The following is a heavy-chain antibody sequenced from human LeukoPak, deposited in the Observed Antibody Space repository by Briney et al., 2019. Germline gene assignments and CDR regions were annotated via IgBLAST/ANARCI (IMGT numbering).Heavy chain of an antibody. CDR1: GFTFSSYA. D-gene: IGHD3-22*01. Sequence: PGRSLRLSCAASGFTFSSYAMHWVRQATGKGLEWVAVISYDGSNKYYADSVKGRFTISRDNSKNTLYLQMNSLRAEDTAVYYCPRERYYYDSSGSYYFDYWGQGTLVTVSS. V-gene: IGHV3-30-3*01. J-gene: IGHJ4*02. CDR3: PRERYYYDSSGSYYFDY. CDR2: ISYDGSNK.